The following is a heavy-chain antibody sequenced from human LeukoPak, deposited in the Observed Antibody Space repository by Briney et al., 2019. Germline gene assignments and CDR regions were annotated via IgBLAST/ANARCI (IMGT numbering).Heavy chain of an antibody. CDR2: INPSGGST. J-gene: IGHJ4*02. D-gene: IGHD5-18*01. V-gene: IGHV1-46*01. CDR1: GYTFTSYY. CDR3: TRASASYGCDY. Sequence: ASVKVSCKASGYTFTSYYMHWVRQAPGQGLEWMGIINPSGGSTSYAQKFQGRVTMTRDTSTSTVYMELSSLRSEDTAVYYCTRASASYGCDYWGQGTLVTVSS.